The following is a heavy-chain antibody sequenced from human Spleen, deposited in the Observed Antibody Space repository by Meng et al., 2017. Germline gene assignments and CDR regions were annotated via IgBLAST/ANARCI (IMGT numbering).Heavy chain of an antibody. CDR3: ARAVNMATDV. D-gene: IGHD5-12*01. J-gene: IGHJ4*03. CDR2: IYPSVNT. V-gene: IGHV4-4*07. CDR1: GVSISSYH. Sequence: QVQLQESGPGLVKPSETLSLTCTVSGVSISSYHWSWIRQPAGKGLEWIGRIYPSVNTYYNPSLKSRVTMSVDASRNQFSLKLTSVTAADTAVYYCARAVNMATDVWGPGALVTVSS.